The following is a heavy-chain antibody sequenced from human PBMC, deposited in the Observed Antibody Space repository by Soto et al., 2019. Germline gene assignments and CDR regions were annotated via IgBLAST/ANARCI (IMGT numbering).Heavy chain of an antibody. CDR3: ARDIVVVVDATPKSNYYYYGMDV. CDR2: IIPIFGTA. CDR1: GGTFSSYA. D-gene: IGHD2-15*01. V-gene: IGHV1-69*13. Sequence: SVKVSGKASGGTFSSYAISWVRQAPGQGLEWMGGIIPIFGTANYAQKFQGRVTITADESTSTAYMELSSLRSEDTAVYYCARDIVVVVDATPKSNYYYYGMDVWGQGTTVTVSS. J-gene: IGHJ6*02.